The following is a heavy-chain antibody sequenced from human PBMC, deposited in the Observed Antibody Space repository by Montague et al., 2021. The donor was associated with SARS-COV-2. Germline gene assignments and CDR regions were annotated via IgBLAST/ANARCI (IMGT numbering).Heavy chain of an antibody. CDR1: NASITTSNW. Sequence: SETLSLTCTVSNASITTSNWWTWVRQAPGKGLEWVGEIHHSGTLNYNPSLKSRVTISVDTSKNHFSLNLNSVTAADTALYFCARRIRIPVFRGVPLTTHSLESWGQGIMVTVSS. V-gene: IGHV4/OR15-8*01. CDR3: ARRIRIPVFRGVPLTTHSLES. J-gene: IGHJ4*02. CDR2: IHHSGTL. D-gene: IGHD3-10*01.